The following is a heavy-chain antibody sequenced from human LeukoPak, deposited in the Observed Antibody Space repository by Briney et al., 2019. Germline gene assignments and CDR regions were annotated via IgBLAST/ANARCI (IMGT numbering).Heavy chain of an antibody. Sequence: GGSLRLSRAASGFTFSSYAMSWVRQAPGKGLEWVSAISGSGGSTYYADSVKGRFTISRDNSKNTLYLQMNSLRAEDTAVYYCAKDHSYYYGSGSYYSPVDYWGQGTLVTVSS. D-gene: IGHD3-10*01. CDR1: GFTFSSYA. CDR2: ISGSGGST. CDR3: AKDHSYYYGSGSYYSPVDY. J-gene: IGHJ4*02. V-gene: IGHV3-23*01.